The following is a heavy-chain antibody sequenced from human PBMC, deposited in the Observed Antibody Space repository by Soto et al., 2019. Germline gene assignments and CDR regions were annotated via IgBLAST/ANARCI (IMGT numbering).Heavy chain of an antibody. CDR3: ARIADCSTTSCSFPSRFHIRGYYYYYGLDV. CDR1: GYTFTSYG. CDR2: ISAYNGKS. Sequence: GASVKVSCKASGYTFTSYGISWVRQAPGQGLEWVGWISAYNGKSNYAQKYHGRVTMTTDTSTNTAYMEMSSLRSDDTAVYYCARIADCSTTSCSFPSRFHIRGYYYYYGLDVWGQGTTVTVSS. J-gene: IGHJ6*02. D-gene: IGHD2-2*01. V-gene: IGHV1-18*01.